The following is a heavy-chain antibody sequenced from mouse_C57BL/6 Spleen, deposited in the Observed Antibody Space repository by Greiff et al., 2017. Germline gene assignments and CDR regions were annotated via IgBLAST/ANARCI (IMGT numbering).Heavy chain of an antibody. V-gene: IGHV1-69*01. CDR2: LDPSDSYT. J-gene: IGHJ1*03. Sequence: VQLQQPGAELVMPGASVKLSCKASGYTFTSYWMHWVKQRPGQGLEWIGELDPSDSYTNYNQKFKGKSTLTVDKSSSTAYMQLSSLTSEDSAVYYCAITLYEGYFDVWGTGTTVTVSS. CDR3: AITLYEGYFDV. D-gene: IGHD2-3*01. CDR1: GYTFTSYW.